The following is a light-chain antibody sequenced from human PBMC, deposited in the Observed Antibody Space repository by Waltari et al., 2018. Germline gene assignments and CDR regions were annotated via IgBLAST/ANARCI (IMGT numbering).Light chain of an antibody. J-gene: IGKJ2*03. CDR3: QQSLTTPYS. V-gene: IGKV1-39*01. Sequence: TCRASQRVNTSLNWYQQKPGQAANLLIYAAASLRSGVPSRFRGSGSGTEFTVTITSLQPEDIATYYCQQSLTTPYSFGQGTKLDI. CDR2: AAA. CDR1: QRVNTS.